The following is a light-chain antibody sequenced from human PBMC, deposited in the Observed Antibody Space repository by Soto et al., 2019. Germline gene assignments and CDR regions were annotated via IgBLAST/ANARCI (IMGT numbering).Light chain of an antibody. Sequence: DIQMTQSPSSLFASVGDRVTITCQASQDIGKSLNWYQQKPGKAPRLLIYDASSLETGVPPRFSGSGSGTDFAFTISSLQPEDIATYYCQQYYSYPRTFGQGTKLEIK. CDR1: QDIGKS. CDR2: DAS. V-gene: IGKV1-33*01. J-gene: IGKJ2*02. CDR3: QQYYSYPRT.